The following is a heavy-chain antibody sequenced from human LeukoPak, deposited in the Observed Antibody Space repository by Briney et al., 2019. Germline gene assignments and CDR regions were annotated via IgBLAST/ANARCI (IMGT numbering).Heavy chain of an antibody. V-gene: IGHV4-34*01. D-gene: IGHD6-6*01. J-gene: IGHJ6*03. Sequence: SETLSLTCAVYGGSFSGYYWSWIRQPPGKGLEWIGEINHSGSTNYNPSLKSRVTTSVDTSKNQFSLKLSSVTAADTAVYYCAREKYSSSRYYYMDVWGKGTTVTVSS. CDR2: INHSGST. CDR1: GGSFSGYY. CDR3: AREKYSSSRYYYMDV.